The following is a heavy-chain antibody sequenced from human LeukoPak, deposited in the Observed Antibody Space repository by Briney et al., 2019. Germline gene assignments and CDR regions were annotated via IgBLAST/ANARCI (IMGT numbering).Heavy chain of an antibody. CDR3: ARDSVYSGSSLDY. Sequence: PSETLSLTCAVYGGSFSGYYWSWIRQPPGKGLEWIGEINHSGSTNYNPSLKSRVTISVDMSKNQFSLKLSSVTAADTAVYYCARDSVYSGSSLDYWGQGALVTVSS. V-gene: IGHV4-34*01. J-gene: IGHJ4*02. D-gene: IGHD1-26*01. CDR2: INHSGST. CDR1: GGSFSGYY.